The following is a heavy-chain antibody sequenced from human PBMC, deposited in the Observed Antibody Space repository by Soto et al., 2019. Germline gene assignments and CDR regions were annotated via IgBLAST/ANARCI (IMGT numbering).Heavy chain of an antibody. D-gene: IGHD2-8*02. V-gene: IGHV5-51*01. J-gene: IGHJ3*02. CDR1: GYTFTSYW. CDR3: ARRRVNSGLVNAFDI. CDR2: IYPGDSDT. Sequence: EVQLVQSGTEVKKPGESLKISCKASGYTFTSYWIGWVRQMPGKGLEWMGTIYPGDSDTKYSPAFQGQVTISADKSITTAYLQWSSLKTSDTAMYYCARRRVNSGLVNAFDIWGQGTMVSVSS.